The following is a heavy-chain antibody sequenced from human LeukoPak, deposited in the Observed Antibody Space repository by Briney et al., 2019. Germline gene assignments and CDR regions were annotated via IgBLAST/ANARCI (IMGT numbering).Heavy chain of an antibody. Sequence: GGSLRLSCAASGFTFSSYSMNWVRQAPGKGLEWVSSISSSSYIYYADSVKGRFTISRDNSKNTLYLQMNSLRAEDTAVYYCAKSGSGSYYSLYYYYIDVWGKGTTVTISS. J-gene: IGHJ6*03. V-gene: IGHV3-21*01. CDR2: ISSSSYI. D-gene: IGHD3-10*01. CDR3: AKSGSGSYYSLYYYYIDV. CDR1: GFTFSSYS.